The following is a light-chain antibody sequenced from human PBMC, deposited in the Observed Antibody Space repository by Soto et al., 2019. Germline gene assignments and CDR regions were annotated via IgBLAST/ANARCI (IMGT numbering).Light chain of an antibody. CDR3: QQYGTSPWT. CDR1: QSVSSGY. V-gene: IGKV3-20*01. CDR2: GAS. Sequence: DIVLTQSPGTLYLSPGERATLSCRASQSVSSGYLAWYQQRPGQAPRLLIYGASTRATGIPDRFSGSGSGTDFTLTISRLEPEDFGVYYCQQYGTSPWTFGQGTKVEI. J-gene: IGKJ1*01.